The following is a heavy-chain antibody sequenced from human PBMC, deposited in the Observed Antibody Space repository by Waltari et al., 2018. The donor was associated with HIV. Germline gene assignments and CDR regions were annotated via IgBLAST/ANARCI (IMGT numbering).Heavy chain of an antibody. V-gene: IGHV4-59*01. J-gene: IGHJ4*02. CDR3: ARTVNGYSSSWYGYYFDY. D-gene: IGHD6-13*01. Sequence: QVQLQESGPGLVKPSETLSLTCTAAGGSISSYYWSWIRQPPGKGLEWIGYIYYSGSTNYNPSLKSRVTISVDTSKNQFSLKLSSVTAADTAVYYCARTVNGYSSSWYGYYFDYWGQGTLVTVSS. CDR1: GGSISSYY. CDR2: IYYSGST.